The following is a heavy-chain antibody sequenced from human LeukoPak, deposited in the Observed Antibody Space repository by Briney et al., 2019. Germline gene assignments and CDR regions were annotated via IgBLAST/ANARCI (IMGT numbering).Heavy chain of an antibody. Sequence: SETLSLTCTVSGGSISSYYWSWIRQPAGKGLEWMGRVYTSGSTNYHPSLKGRASLSVDTSKNQFTLKLSSVTAADTAVYYCAREGGIGFDPWGQGTLVTVSS. CDR2: VYTSGST. CDR1: GGSISSYY. CDR3: AREGGIGFDP. J-gene: IGHJ5*02. D-gene: IGHD3-16*01. V-gene: IGHV4-4*07.